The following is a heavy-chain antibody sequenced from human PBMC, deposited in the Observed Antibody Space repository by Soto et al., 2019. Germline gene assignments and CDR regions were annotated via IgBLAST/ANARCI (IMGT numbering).Heavy chain of an antibody. D-gene: IGHD5-18*01. CDR1: GGSFSGYY. J-gene: IGHJ1*01. Sequence: QVQLQQWGAGLLKPSETLSLTCAVYGGSFSGYYWSWIRQPPGKGLEWIGEINHSGSTNYNPSLKSRVTISVDTSKNQCSLKLSSVTAADTAVYYCAGKDTAMVRYQHWGQGTLVTVSS. CDR3: AGKDTAMVRYQH. V-gene: IGHV4-34*01. CDR2: INHSGST.